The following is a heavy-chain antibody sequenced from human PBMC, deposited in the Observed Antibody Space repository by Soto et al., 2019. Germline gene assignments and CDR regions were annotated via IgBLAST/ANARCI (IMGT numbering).Heavy chain of an antibody. CDR3: ARNQYSSSPHFDY. Sequence: PSETLSLTCTVSGGSITSYYWSWIRQSPGKGLEWIGYIHYSGSTSGTTNYNPSLKSRVTISIDTSKNQFSLKVRSVTAADTAVYYCARNQYSSSPHFDYWGQGILVTVSS. CDR2: IHYSGSTSGTT. J-gene: IGHJ4*02. V-gene: IGHV4-59*01. D-gene: IGHD6-6*01. CDR1: GGSITSYY.